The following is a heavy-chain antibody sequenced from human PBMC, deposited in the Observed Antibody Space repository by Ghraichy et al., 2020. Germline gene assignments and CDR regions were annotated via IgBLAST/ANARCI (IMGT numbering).Heavy chain of an antibody. V-gene: IGHV3-53*01. Sequence: GGSLRLSCEVSEFTVYNNYMSWVRQAPGKGLEWVSLIYSGGDTDYADSVKGRFTISRDKSKNTLYLQMNSLIAEDTAVYYCSTHYPRYWGQGTLVIVSS. D-gene: IGHD1-26*01. CDR3: STHYPRY. CDR1: EFTVYNNY. CDR2: IYSGGDT. J-gene: IGHJ4*02.